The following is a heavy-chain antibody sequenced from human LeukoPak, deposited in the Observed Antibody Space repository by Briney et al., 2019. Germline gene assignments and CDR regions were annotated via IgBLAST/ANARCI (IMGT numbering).Heavy chain of an antibody. D-gene: IGHD1-26*01. CDR2: IYYSGST. CDR3: ARRTGGTGNFDY. J-gene: IGHJ4*02. CDR1: GGSIGSHY. Sequence: SETLSLTCTVSGGSIGSHYWSWIRQPPGKGLEWIGHIYYSGSTNYNPSLKSRVIISIDTSKNQVSLKLSSVTAADTAVYYCARRTGGTGNFDYWGQGTLVTVSS. V-gene: IGHV4-59*08.